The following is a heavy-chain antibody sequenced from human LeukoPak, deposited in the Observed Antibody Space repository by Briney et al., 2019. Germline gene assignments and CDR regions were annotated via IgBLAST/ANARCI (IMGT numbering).Heavy chain of an antibody. Sequence: GGSLRLSCAASGFTVSNHYMSWVRQAPGKGLEWVSVIYSGGSTYYADSVKGRFTISRDNSKNMLFLQMSSLIPEDTAVYYCVRRSGYDYDYWGQGTLVTVSS. CDR1: GFTVSNHY. CDR3: VRRSGYDYDY. D-gene: IGHD5-12*01. J-gene: IGHJ4*02. CDR2: IYSGGST. V-gene: IGHV3-53*05.